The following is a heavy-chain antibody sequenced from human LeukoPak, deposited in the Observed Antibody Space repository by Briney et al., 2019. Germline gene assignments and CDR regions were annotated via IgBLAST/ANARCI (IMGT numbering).Heavy chain of an antibody. D-gene: IGHD3-10*01. CDR2: MNPNSGNT. Sequence: ASVKVSCRASGYTFTSFDINWVRQATGQGLEWMGWMNPNSGNTGYAQKFQGRVTTTRNTSISTAYLEVSSLRSEDTAVYYCARESGFYASGSRYWGQGTLVTVSS. J-gene: IGHJ4*02. CDR1: GYTFTSFD. V-gene: IGHV1-8*01. CDR3: ARESGFYASGSRY.